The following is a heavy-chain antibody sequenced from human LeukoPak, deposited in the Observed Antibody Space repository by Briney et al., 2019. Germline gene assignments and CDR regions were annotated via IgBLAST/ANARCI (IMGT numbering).Heavy chain of an antibody. J-gene: IGHJ6*02. Sequence: SETLSLTCTVSGGSISSYYWCWIRQPPGKGLEWIGYIYYSGSTNYNPSLKSRVTISVDTSKNQFSLKLSSVTAADTAVYYCARDLRWELPETYGMDVWGQGTTVTVSS. V-gene: IGHV4-59*01. CDR1: GGSISSYY. CDR2: IYYSGST. CDR3: ARDLRWELPETYGMDV. D-gene: IGHD1-26*01.